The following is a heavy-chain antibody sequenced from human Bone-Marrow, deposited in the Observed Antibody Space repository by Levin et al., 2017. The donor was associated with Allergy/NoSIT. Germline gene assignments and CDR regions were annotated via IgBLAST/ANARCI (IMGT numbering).Heavy chain of an antibody. CDR3: AKGRSIFMSA. CDR1: GYNFVDYY. J-gene: IGHJ6*02. D-gene: IGHD6-6*01. Sequence: GESLKISCQASGYNFVDYYIHWVRQAPGQGPEWMGWINPHGGGTNYAQKFQARLAVTSDTSISTVYMELSSLRFNDTAVYYCAKGRSIFMSAWGQGTTVIVSS. CDR2: INPHGGGT. V-gene: IGHV1-2*02.